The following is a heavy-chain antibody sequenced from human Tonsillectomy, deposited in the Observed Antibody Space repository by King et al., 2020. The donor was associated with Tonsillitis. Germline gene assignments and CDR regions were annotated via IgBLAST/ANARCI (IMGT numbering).Heavy chain of an antibody. Sequence: VQLVESGGGLVKPGGSLRLSCAASGFTFSSYSMNWVRQAPGKGLDWVSSISSSSSYIYYADSVKGRFTISRDNAKNSLYLQMNSLRAEDTAVYYCARVEVGATGGWFDPWGQGTLVTVSS. CDR2: ISSSSSYI. CDR3: ARVEVGATGGWFDP. D-gene: IGHD1-26*01. J-gene: IGHJ5*02. CDR1: GFTFSSYS. V-gene: IGHV3-21*01.